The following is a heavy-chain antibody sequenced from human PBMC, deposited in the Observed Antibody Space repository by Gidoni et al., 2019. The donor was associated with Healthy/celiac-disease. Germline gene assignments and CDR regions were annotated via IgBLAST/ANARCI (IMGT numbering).Heavy chain of an antibody. CDR2: ISYDGSNK. D-gene: IGHD3-3*01. CDR3: ARGLWSGSIALWYYYGMDV. J-gene: IGHJ6*02. Sequence: YGSYAMHWVRQAPGKGLEWVAVISYDGSNKYYADSVKGRFTIPRDNSKNTLYLQMNSLRAEDTAVYYCARGLWSGSIALWYYYGMDVWGQGTTVTVSS. V-gene: IGHV3-30-3*01. CDR1: YGSYA.